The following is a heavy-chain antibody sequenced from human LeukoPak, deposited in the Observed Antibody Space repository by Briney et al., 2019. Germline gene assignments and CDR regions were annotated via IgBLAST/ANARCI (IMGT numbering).Heavy chain of an antibody. Sequence: GGSLRLSCAASGFTVSSNYMSWVRQAPGKGLEWVSSISSGSSYIYYAGSVKGRFTISRDNAKNSLYLQMNSLRAEDTAVYYCAELGITMIGGVWGKGTTVTISS. D-gene: IGHD3-10*02. CDR3: AELGITMIGGV. CDR1: GFTVSSNY. CDR2: ISSGSSYI. J-gene: IGHJ6*04. V-gene: IGHV3-21*01.